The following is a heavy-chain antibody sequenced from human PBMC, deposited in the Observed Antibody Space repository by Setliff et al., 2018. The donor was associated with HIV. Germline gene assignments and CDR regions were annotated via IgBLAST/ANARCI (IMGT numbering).Heavy chain of an antibody. V-gene: IGHV1-18*01. D-gene: IGHD6-19*01. CDR1: GYNFTSNG. Sequence: ASVKVSCKASGYNFTSNGISWVRQAPGQGLEWMGWISTYSDETSYAQKLQGRVTMTTDTSTSTAYMELRRLTFDDTAVYYCARDPPSSGWYRADYWGQGTLVTVSS. J-gene: IGHJ4*02. CDR2: ISTYSDET. CDR3: ARDPPSSGWYRADY.